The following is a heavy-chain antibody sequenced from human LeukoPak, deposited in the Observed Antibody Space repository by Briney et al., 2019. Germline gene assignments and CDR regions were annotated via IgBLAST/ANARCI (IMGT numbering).Heavy chain of an antibody. V-gene: IGHV3-53*04. CDR2: IYGGGST. Sequence: PGGSLRLSCAASGFAVSNNYMSWVRQAPGKGLEWVSIIYGGGSTYYADSVNGRFTISRHNSKNTLFLQMNSLRTEDTAVYYCARAYDSSGYWPEYFHHWGQGTVDGVSS. CDR1: GFAVSNNY. J-gene: IGHJ1*01. CDR3: ARAYDSSGYWPEYFHH. D-gene: IGHD3-22*01.